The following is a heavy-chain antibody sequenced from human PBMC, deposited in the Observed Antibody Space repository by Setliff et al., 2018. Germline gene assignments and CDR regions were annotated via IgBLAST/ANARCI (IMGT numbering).Heavy chain of an antibody. J-gene: IGHJ3*02. CDR3: ARDKDFWSGYAFDI. CDR1: GFTFSDYY. V-gene: IGHV3-11*04. CDR2: ISSSSSTI. Sequence: SLRLSCAASGFTFSDYYMSWIRQAPGKGLEWVSYISSSSSTIYYADSVKGRFTISRDNAKNSLYLQMNSLRAEDTAVYYCARDKDFWSGYAFDIWGQGTMVTVSS. D-gene: IGHD3-3*01.